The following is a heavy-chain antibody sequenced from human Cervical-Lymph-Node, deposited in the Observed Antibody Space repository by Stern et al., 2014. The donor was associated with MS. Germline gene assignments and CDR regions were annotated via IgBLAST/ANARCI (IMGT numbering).Heavy chain of an antibody. J-gene: IGHJ6*02. D-gene: IGHD4-17*01. CDR3: ARRDGDYMDYSYGMDV. Sequence: QVQLVQSGGGVVQPGRSLRLSCAASGFTHSNDVMPWVRQAPGKGLEWVARTCYGGSRMNYADSVKGRFTISRDKSKNTLYLQMNSLTTEDTAVYYCARRDGDYMDYSYGMDVWGQGTTVTVSS. CDR2: TCYGGSRM. CDR1: GFTHSNDV. V-gene: IGHV3-30*03.